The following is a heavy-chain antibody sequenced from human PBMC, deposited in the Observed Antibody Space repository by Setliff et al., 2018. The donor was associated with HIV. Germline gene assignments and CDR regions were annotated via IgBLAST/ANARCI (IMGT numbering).Heavy chain of an antibody. D-gene: IGHD5-12*01. J-gene: IGHJ4*02. CDR2: IIPIFGTT. V-gene: IGHV1-69*05. CDR3: ARDPGWLQTLYYFDS. CDR1: GGTFSSYP. Sequence: GASVKVSCKASGGTFSSYPISWVRQAPGQGLEWMGGIIPIFGTTHYAQKFQGRVTMTTDTSTSTAYMELRSLRSDDTAVYYCARDPGWLQTLYYFDSWGQGTLVTV.